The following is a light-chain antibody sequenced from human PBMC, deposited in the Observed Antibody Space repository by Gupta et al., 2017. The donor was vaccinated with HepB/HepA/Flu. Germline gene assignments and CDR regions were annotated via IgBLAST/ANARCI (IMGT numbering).Light chain of an antibody. CDR2: DVS. CDR3: SSYTSSNTWV. J-gene: IGLJ3*02. V-gene: IGLV2-14*01. CDR1: SSDVGGYNY. Sequence: QSALTQPASVSGSPGQSITISCTGTSSDVGGYNYVSWYQQYPGKAPKLMIYDVSDRPSGVSNRFSGSKSANTASLTISGLQAGDEAGYYCSSYTSSNTWVFGGGTKLTVL.